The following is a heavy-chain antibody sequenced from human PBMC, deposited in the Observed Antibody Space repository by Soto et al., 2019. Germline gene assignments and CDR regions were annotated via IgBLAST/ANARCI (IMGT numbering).Heavy chain of an antibody. J-gene: IGHJ4*02. CDR2: VYYSGST. V-gene: IGHV4-59*08. Sequence: SETLSLTCTVSGDSINGYYWSWIRQSPEKGLEWLGYVYYSGSTHYNPSLKSRISLSVDASKNQFSLELSSVTAADTAVYYCARQGRLTLLRGLYYFDLWGQGALVT. CDR3: ARQGRLTLLRGLYYFDL. CDR1: GDSINGYY. D-gene: IGHD3-10*01.